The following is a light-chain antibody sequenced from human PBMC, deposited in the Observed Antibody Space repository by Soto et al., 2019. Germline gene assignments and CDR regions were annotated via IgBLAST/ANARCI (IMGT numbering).Light chain of an antibody. CDR1: QSVNRN. J-gene: IGKJ3*01. Sequence: EIVMTQSPAILSVSPGERVTLSCRASQSVNRNLAWYQQTPGQAPRLLIYGASSRATGTPVRSSGSASGADFTLSITSLQSEDFAVYYCQQYDNWPWGPFTFGPGTRVDAK. V-gene: IGKV3-15*01. CDR3: QQYDNWPWGPFT. CDR2: GAS.